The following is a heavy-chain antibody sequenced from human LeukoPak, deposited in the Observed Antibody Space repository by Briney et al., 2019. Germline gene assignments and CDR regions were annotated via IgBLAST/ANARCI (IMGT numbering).Heavy chain of an antibody. CDR3: AKGVFGVNRAFDY. V-gene: IGHV3-23*01. CDR1: GFTFNTCA. CDR2: ISESGSGT. Sequence: GGSLRLPCEASGFTFNTCAMSWVRQAPGKGLEWVSAISESGSGTYYADSVKGRFTISRDNSKNTLYLQMNSLRVDDTALYYCAKGVFGVNRAFDYWGQGTLVTVSS. D-gene: IGHD3-3*01. J-gene: IGHJ4*02.